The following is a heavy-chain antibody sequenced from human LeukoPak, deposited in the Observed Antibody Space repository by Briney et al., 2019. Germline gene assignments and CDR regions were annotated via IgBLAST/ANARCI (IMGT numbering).Heavy chain of an antibody. CDR1: GYTFTSYY. J-gene: IGHJ4*02. CDR3: TRSGSGYDILTGYYRNEFDY. D-gene: IGHD3-9*01. CDR2: INPSGGST. V-gene: IGHV1-46*01. Sequence: ASVKVSCKASGYTFTSYYMHWVRQAPGQGLEWMGIINPSGGSTSYAQKFQGRVTMTRDTSTSTVYMELSSLRSEDTAVYYCTRSGSGYDILTGYYRNEFDYWGQGTLVTVSS.